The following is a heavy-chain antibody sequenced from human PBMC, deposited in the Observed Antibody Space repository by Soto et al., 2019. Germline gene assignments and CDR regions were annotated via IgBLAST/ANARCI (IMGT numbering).Heavy chain of an antibody. CDR2: MNPNSGNT. CDR1: GYTFTRYD. V-gene: IGHV1-8*01. D-gene: IGHD6-13*01. J-gene: IGHJ6*02. Sequence: AAVKVSCKASGYTFTRYDINWVRQATGQGLEWMGWMNPNSGNTGYAQKFQGRVTMTRNTSISTAYMELSSLRSEDTAVYYCASSIAAAGIYYYYGMDVWGQGTTVTVSS. CDR3: ASSIAAAGIYYYYGMDV.